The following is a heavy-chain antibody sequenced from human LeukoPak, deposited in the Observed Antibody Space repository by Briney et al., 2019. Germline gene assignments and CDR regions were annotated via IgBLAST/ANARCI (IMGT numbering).Heavy chain of an antibody. CDR3: ARERVTVVGATLTRGWFDP. J-gene: IGHJ5*02. Sequence: SETLSLTCTVSGYSISSGYYWGWIRQPPGKGLEWIGSIYHSGSTYYNPSLKSRVTISVDKTKNQFSLKLSSVTAADTAVYYCARERVTVVGATLTRGWFDPWGQGTLVTVSS. CDR1: GYSISSGYY. D-gene: IGHD1-26*01. V-gene: IGHV4-38-2*02. CDR2: IYHSGST.